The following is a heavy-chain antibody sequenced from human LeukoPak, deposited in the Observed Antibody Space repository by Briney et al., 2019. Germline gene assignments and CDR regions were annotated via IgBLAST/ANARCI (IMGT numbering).Heavy chain of an antibody. J-gene: IGHJ4*02. CDR2: IRWNSGSI. D-gene: IGHD3-22*01. CDR3: AKEAMGGYIDY. Sequence: GRSLRLSCAASGFTFDDYAMGWVRQAPGKSLGWVSGIRWNSGSIGYADPVKGRFTISRDNAKNSLYLQMNSLRAEDMALYYCAKEAMGGYIDYWGQGTLVTVSS. CDR1: GFTFDDYA. V-gene: IGHV3-9*03.